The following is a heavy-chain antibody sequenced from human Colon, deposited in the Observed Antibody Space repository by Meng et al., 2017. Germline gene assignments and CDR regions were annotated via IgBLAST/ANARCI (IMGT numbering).Heavy chain of an antibody. Sequence: QSRSLTGAISGDSVSSNTAVWNWSRQFPSRGLEWLGRTYYRSKWYNDYAVSLRSRITINPDTSKNQFSLQLNSVTPEDTAVYYCTRGLQFYRFEYWGQGTLVTVSS. V-gene: IGHV6-1*01. CDR2: TYYRSKWYN. J-gene: IGHJ4*02. D-gene: IGHD5-24*01. CDR3: TRGLQFYRFEY. CDR1: GDSVSSNTAV.